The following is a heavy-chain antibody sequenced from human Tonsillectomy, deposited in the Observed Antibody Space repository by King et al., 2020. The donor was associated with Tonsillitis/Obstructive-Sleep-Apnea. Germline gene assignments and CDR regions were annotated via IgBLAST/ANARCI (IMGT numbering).Heavy chain of an antibody. Sequence: QLVPSGAEVKKPGASVKVSCTASRDTFTDYYIHWVRQAPGQGLEWMGGINPSSGGTHFAQKFQGRVTMTRDTSISTAYMALSSLRSDDTAVYYCAREGLAFDSWGQGTLVTVSS. J-gene: IGHJ4*02. V-gene: IGHV1-2*02. CDR1: RDTFTDYY. CDR3: AREGLAFDS. CDR2: INPSSGGT.